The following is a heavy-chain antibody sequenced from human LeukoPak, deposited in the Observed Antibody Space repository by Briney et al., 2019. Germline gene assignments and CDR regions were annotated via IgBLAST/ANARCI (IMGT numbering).Heavy chain of an antibody. V-gene: IGHV3-21*01. CDR3: ARDRVAVAGTGLY. CDR2: IRSSGSYI. J-gene: IGHJ4*02. Sequence: SCIRSSGSYIYYADSVKGRFTISRDDAKNSLYLQMNSLRAEDTAVYYCARDRVAVAGTGLYWGQGTLVTVSS. D-gene: IGHD6-19*01.